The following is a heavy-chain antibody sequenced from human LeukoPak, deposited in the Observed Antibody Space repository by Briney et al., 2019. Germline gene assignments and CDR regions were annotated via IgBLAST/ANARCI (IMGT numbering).Heavy chain of an antibody. V-gene: IGHV3-74*01. CDR2: IKSDGST. Sequence: GGSLRLSCAASGFTFSSYWMRWVRQAPGKGLVWVSRIKSDGSTNYADSVKGRFTISRDNAKNTLSLQMNSLRAEDTGVYYCARAPSEIGGYYPEYFRHWGQGTLVTVSS. CDR1: GFTFSSYW. J-gene: IGHJ1*01. D-gene: IGHD3-22*01. CDR3: ARAPSEIGGYYPEYFRH.